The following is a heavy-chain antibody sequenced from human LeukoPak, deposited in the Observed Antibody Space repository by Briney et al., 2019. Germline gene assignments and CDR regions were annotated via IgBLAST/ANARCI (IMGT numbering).Heavy chain of an antibody. J-gene: IGHJ4*02. D-gene: IGHD5-24*01. CDR2: IHYRGTT. V-gene: IGHV4-39*01. Sequence: SETLSLTCTVSGVSISSSNNFWGWIRQPPGKGLEWIGSIHYRGTTYYIPSLKSRVTISVDTSKNQFSLKVSSVTAADTAGYYCARHEEEDGYNAKTFDFWGQGTLVTVSS. CDR3: ARHEEEDGYNAKTFDF. CDR1: GVSISSSNNF.